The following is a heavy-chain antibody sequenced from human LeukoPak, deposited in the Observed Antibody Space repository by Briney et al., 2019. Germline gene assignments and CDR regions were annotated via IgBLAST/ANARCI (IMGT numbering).Heavy chain of an antibody. Sequence: ASVKVSCNASGYTFTSYGISWVRQAPGQGLEWMGWISAYNGNTNYAQKLQGRVTMTTDTSTSTAYMELRSLRSDDTAVYYCASLDYYGSGSYFDYWGQGTLVTVSS. CDR1: GYTFTSYG. D-gene: IGHD3-10*01. CDR3: ASLDYYGSGSYFDY. V-gene: IGHV1-18*01. J-gene: IGHJ4*02. CDR2: ISAYNGNT.